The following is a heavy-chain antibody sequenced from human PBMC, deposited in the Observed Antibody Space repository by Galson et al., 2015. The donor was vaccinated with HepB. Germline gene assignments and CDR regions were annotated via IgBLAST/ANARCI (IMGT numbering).Heavy chain of an antibody. J-gene: IGHJ4*02. CDR3: AKDHQWLRFAWVDY. V-gene: IGHV3-23*01. Sequence: SLRLSCAASGFTFNNSAMSWVRQAPGKGLEWVSGISGSGGHTYYAASVKGRFTISRDNSKNTLYLQMNSLRAEDTAIYYCAKDHQWLRFAWVDYRGQGTLVTVSS. D-gene: IGHD5-12*01. CDR1: GFTFNNSA. CDR2: ISGSGGHT.